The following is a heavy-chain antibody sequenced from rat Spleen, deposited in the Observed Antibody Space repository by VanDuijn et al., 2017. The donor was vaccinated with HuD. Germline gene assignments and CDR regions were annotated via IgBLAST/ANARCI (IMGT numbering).Heavy chain of an antibody. J-gene: IGHJ4*01. CDR2: ISPSGGST. V-gene: IGHV5-25*01. D-gene: IGHD1-1*01. CDR1: GFTFSNYD. CDR3: ASEGPYYYRGYVMDA. Sequence: EVQLVESGGGLVQPGRSLKLSCAASGFTFSNYDMAWVRQAPTKGLEWVASISPSGGSTYYRDSVKGRFTVSRDNAKSTLYLQMDSLRSEDTATYYCASEGPYYYRGYVMDAWGQGASVTVSS.